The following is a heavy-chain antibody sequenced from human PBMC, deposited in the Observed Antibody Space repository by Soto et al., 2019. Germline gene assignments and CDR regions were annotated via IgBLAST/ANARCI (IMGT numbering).Heavy chain of an antibody. CDR1: GFTFSSYA. D-gene: IGHD6-13*01. V-gene: IGHV3-30*04. Sequence: GGSLRLSCAASGFTFSSYAMHWVRQAPGKGLEWVAVISYDGSNKYYADSVKGRFTISRDNSKNTLYLQMNSLRAEDAVVYYCASPPASSSWNWFDPWGQGTLVTVSS. CDR3: ASPPASSSWNWFDP. J-gene: IGHJ5*02. CDR2: ISYDGSNK.